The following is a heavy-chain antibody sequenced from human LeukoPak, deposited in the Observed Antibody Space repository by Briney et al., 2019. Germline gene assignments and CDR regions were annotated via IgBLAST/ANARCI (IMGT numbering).Heavy chain of an antibody. D-gene: IGHD3-10*01. V-gene: IGHV3-20*01. CDR2: INWNGGST. J-gene: IGHJ5*02. Sequence: PGGSLRLSCAASGFTFDNYGMSWVRQAPGKGLEWVSGINWNGGSTGYADSVKGRFTISRDNAKNSLYLQMNSLRAEDTALYHCARGYYSSGNNWFDPWGQGTLVTVSS. CDR3: ARGYYSSGNNWFDP. CDR1: GFTFDNYG.